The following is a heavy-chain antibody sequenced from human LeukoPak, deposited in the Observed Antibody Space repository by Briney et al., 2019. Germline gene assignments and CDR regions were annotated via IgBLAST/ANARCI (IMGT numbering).Heavy chain of an antibody. V-gene: IGHV3-33*01. CDR3: ARDGSSWYSTNYFDY. Sequence: GGSLRLSCAASGFTFSNYGMHWVRQAPGKGLEWVAVIWYDGSHKYYADSVKGRFTISRDNSKNTLYLQMNSLRAEDTAVYSCARDGSSWYSTNYFDYWGQGTLVTVSS. CDR2: IWYDGSHK. D-gene: IGHD6-13*01. J-gene: IGHJ4*02. CDR1: GFTFSNYG.